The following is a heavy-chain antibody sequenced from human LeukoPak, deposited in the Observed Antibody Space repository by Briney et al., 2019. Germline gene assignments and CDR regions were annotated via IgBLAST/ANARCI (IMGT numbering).Heavy chain of an antibody. CDR2: IRSKANSYAT. D-gene: IGHD1-26*01. CDR3: TILSGSYWSIDY. Sequence: VGSLRLSCAASGFTFSGSAMHWVRQASGKGLEWVGRIRSKANSYATAYAASVKGRFTISRDDSKNTAYLQMNSLKTEDTAVYYCTILSGSYWSIDYWGQGTLVTVSS. J-gene: IGHJ4*02. CDR1: GFTFSGSA. V-gene: IGHV3-73*01.